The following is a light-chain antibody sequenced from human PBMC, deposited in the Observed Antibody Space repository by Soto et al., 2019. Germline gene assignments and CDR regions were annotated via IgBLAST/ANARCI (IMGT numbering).Light chain of an antibody. CDR1: SSDVGGYNY. J-gene: IGLJ2*01. CDR3: SSYTSSSSVV. Sequence: QSALTQPASVSGSSGQSITFSCTGTSSDVGGYNYVSWYQHHPGKAPKLMIYEVSNRPSGVSNRFSGSKSGNTASLTISGLQAEDEADYYCSSYTSSSSVVFGGGTKLTVL. CDR2: EVS. V-gene: IGLV2-14*01.